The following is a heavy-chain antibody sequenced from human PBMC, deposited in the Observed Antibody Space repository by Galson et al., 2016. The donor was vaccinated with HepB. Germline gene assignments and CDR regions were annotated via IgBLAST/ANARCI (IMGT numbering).Heavy chain of an antibody. V-gene: IGHV3-48*02. CDR3: VRDYNFAFDI. CDR1: GFTFNIYS. CDR2: IRDSTTI. D-gene: IGHD5-24*01. J-gene: IGHJ3*02. Sequence: SLRLSCAAPGFTFNIYSMNWVRQAPGKGLEWVSYIRDSTTIYYADSVKGRFTISRDDAKSSLYLQMNILRDEDTAVYYCVRDYNFAFDIWGQGTMVTVSS.